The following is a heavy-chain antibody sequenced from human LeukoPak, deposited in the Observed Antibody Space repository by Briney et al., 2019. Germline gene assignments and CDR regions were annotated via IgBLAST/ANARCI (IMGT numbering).Heavy chain of an antibody. CDR1: GYSFTSYW. V-gene: IGHV5-51*01. CDR2: IYPGDSDT. Sequence: GESLKISCKGSGYSFTSYWIGWVRPMPGKGLEWMGIIYPGDSDTRYSPSFQGQVTISADKSISTAYLQWSSLKASDTAMYYCARLMYDFWSGYSPLPHYMDVWVKGTTVTVSS. J-gene: IGHJ6*03. CDR3: ARLMYDFWSGYSPLPHYMDV. D-gene: IGHD3-3*01.